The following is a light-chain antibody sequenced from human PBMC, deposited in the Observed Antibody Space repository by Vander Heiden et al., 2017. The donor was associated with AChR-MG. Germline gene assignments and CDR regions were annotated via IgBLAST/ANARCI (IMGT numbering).Light chain of an antibody. J-gene: IGKJ1*01. Sequence: DIQMTQSPSTLSASVGDRVTITCPASQSISTWLAWYQQKPGKAPKLLIYKASRLESGVPSRFGGSGSGTEFTLTISSLQPDDFATYYCQQYDSYPWTFGQGTKVEIK. V-gene: IGKV1-5*03. CDR1: QSISTW. CDR3: QQYDSYPWT. CDR2: KAS.